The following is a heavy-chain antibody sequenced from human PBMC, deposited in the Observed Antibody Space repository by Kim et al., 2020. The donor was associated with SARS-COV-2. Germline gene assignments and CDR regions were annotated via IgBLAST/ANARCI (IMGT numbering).Heavy chain of an antibody. CDR3: ARDMTTVVTVDY. V-gene: IGHV3-48*03. CDR1: GFTFSSYE. Sequence: GGSLRLSCAASGFTFSSYEMNWVRQAPGKGLEGVSYISSSGSTIYYADSVKGRFTISRDNAKNSLYLQMNSLRAEDTAVYYCARDMTTVVTVDYWGQGTLVTVSS. CDR2: ISSSGSTI. J-gene: IGHJ4*02. D-gene: IGHD4-17*01.